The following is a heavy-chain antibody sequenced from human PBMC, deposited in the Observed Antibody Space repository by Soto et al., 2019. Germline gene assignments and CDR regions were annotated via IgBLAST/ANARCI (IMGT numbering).Heavy chain of an antibody. CDR3: ARDQSYNDLYWWLET. CDR2: NDPNVRRT. V-gene: IGHV1-46*01. J-gene: IGHJ4*02. CDR1: GYTFTSTY. D-gene: IGHD3-22*01. Sequence: ASVKVSCKASGYTFTSTYMHWVRQAPGQGLEWMGVNDPNVRRTIYAEKVQGRLTLTRDTSTATDYMQLSSLRPEDTAMYFCARDQSYNDLYWWLETWGPGTLVTVSS.